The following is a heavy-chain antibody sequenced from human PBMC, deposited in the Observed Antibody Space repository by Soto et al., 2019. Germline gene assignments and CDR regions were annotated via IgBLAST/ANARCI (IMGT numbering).Heavy chain of an antibody. Sequence: QVQLQESGPGLVKPSQTLSLTCTVSGGSISSGGYYWSWIRQHPGKGLEWIGYIYYSGSTYYNPSLKSRATISVDTSKNQFSPKLSSVTAADTAVYYCARMYRGTSMDVWGQGTTVTVSS. J-gene: IGHJ6*02. V-gene: IGHV4-31*03. CDR3: ARMYRGTSMDV. CDR2: IYYSGST. CDR1: GGSISSGGYY. D-gene: IGHD3-10*01.